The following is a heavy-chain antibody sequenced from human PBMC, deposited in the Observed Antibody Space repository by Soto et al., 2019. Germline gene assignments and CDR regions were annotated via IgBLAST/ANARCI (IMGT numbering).Heavy chain of an antibody. CDR3: ARRTPFSHGNFVPYLFDF. Sequence: SFKTSFKASGCTFISYGIAWVREAPGQVLECMASTSPNSGNTNYAQKFQGRVTVTTETPTNTAYMELRRLRSDDTAVYYCARRTPFSHGNFVPYLFDFWGQGTLVTVSS. V-gene: IGHV1-18*01. CDR2: TSPNSGNT. CDR1: GCTFISYG. D-gene: IGHD4-17*01. J-gene: IGHJ4*02.